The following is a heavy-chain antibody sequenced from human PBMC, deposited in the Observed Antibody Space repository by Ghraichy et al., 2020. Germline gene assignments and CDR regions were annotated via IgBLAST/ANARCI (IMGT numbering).Heavy chain of an antibody. CDR1: GYSISSGYY. CDR3: ARVIKDSGRNWFDP. D-gene: IGHD3-10*01. Sequence: SETLSLTCAVSGYSISSGYYWGWIRQPPGKGLEWIGSIYHSGSTYFNPSLKSRVTISVDTSKNQFSLKLSSVTAADTAVYYCARVIKDSGRNWFDPWGQGTLVTVSS. CDR2: IYHSGST. V-gene: IGHV4-38-2*01. J-gene: IGHJ5*02.